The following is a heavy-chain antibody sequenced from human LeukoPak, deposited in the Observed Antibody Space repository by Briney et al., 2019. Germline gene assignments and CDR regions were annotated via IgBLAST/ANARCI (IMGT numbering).Heavy chain of an antibody. D-gene: IGHD2-15*01. J-gene: IGHJ4*02. CDR3: AREGVVVRY. Sequence: GGSLRLSCAASGFTFSDYYMSWIRQAPGKGPEWVSYISNSGTTKYYADSVKGRFTISRDNAKDSLFLQMNSLRAEDTAVYYCAREGVVVRYWGQGTLVTVSS. V-gene: IGHV3-11*04. CDR1: GFTFSDYY. CDR2: ISNSGTTK.